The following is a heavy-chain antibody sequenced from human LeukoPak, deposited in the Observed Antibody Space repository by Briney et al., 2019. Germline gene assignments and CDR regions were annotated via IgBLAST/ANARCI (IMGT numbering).Heavy chain of an antibody. Sequence: GGSLRLSCAASGSTFSRYEMNWVRQAPGKGLEWVSYISSSGSTIYYADSVKGRFTISRDYAKNSLYLQMNSLRAEDTAVYYWARAYGYLDYWGQGSLVTVSS. V-gene: IGHV3-48*03. J-gene: IGHJ4*02. CDR2: ISSSGSTI. CDR3: ARAYGYLDY. CDR1: GSTFSRYE. D-gene: IGHD4-17*01.